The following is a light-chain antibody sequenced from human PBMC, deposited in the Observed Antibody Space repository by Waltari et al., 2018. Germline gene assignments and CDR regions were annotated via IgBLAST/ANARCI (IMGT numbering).Light chain of an antibody. CDR3: QQYVSYWT. J-gene: IGKJ1*01. Sequence: DIQLTQSPSTLSASVVDSVTITCRASQSVTSWLAWYQQKPGKDPELLIYKASSLESGVPSRFSGSGSGTEFTLTISSLQPDDFGTYYCQQYVSYWTFGQGTKVEIK. V-gene: IGKV1-5*03. CDR1: QSVTSW. CDR2: KAS.